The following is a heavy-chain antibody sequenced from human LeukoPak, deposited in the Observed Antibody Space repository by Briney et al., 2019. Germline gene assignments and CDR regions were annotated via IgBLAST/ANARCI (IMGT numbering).Heavy chain of an antibody. CDR2: IYYSGST. Sequence: SQTLSLTCTVSGGSISSGGYYWSWIRQHPGKGLEWIGDIYYSGSTHYNPSLTSRVTISVDTSVNQFSLRLSSVTAADTAVYYCAKVVYDTSGVYYYYMDVWGKGTTVAVSS. D-gene: IGHD3-22*01. CDR3: AKVVYDTSGVYYYYMDV. J-gene: IGHJ6*03. CDR1: GGSISSGGYY. V-gene: IGHV4-31*03.